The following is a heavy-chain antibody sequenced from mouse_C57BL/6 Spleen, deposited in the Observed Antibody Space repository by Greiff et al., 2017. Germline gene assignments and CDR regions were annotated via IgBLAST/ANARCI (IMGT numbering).Heavy chain of an antibody. J-gene: IGHJ4*01. V-gene: IGHV5-17*01. CDR2: ISSGSSTI. CDR3: ARPAGPYAMDY. Sequence: EVMLVESGGGLVKPGGSLKLSCAASGFTFSDYGMHWVRQAPEKGLEWVAYISSGSSTIYYADTVKGRFTISRDNAKNTLFLQMTSLRSEDTAMYYCARPAGPYAMDYWGQGTSVTVSS. D-gene: IGHD1-2*01. CDR1: GFTFSDYG.